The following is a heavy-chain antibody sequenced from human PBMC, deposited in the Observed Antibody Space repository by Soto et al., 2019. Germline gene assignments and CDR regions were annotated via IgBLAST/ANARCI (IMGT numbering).Heavy chain of an antibody. CDR2: IYTSGST. Sequence: CSVAYGYIISYSGCWIRQPSGPRPFSFGRIYTSGSTNYNPSLKSRVTMSVDTSKNQFSLKLSSVTAADTAVYYCARDTFEDIVVVTALQGNYGMDVWGQGTTVTSP. CDR1: YGYIISYS. D-gene: IGHD2-21*02. J-gene: IGHJ6*02. CDR3: ARDTFEDIVVVTALQGNYGMDV. V-gene: IGHV4-4*07.